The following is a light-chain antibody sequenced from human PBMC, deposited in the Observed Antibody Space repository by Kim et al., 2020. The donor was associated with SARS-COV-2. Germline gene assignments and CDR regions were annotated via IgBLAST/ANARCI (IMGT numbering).Light chain of an antibody. CDR2: SAS. CDR3: QESYSTPYI. Sequence: DIQMTQSPSSLSASVGDRVSITCRSSQSISIYVNWYQQKPGKAPDLLIYSASSLQSGVPSRFSGSGSGTDFTLTISSLQPEDFATYYCQESYSTPYIFGQGTKLEI. J-gene: IGKJ2*01. V-gene: IGKV1-39*01. CDR1: QSISIY.